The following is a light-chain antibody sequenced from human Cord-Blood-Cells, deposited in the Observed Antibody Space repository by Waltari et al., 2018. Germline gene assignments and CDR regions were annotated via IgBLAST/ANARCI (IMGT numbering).Light chain of an antibody. Sequence: QSVLYSPNNKNYLAWYQQKPGQPPKLLIYWASTRESGVPDRFSGSGSGTDFTLTISSLQAGDVAVYYCQQYYSTPSWTFGQGTKVEIK. CDR2: WAS. J-gene: IGKJ1*01. V-gene: IGKV4-1*01. CDR3: QQYYSTPSWT. CDR1: QSVLYSPNNKNY.